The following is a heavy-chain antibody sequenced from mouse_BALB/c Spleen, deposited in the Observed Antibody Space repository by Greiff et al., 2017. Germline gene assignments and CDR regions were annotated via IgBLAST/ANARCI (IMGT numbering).Heavy chain of an antibody. J-gene: IGHJ4*01. CDR2: INPSNGRT. CDR3: ATMVTTGHYYAMDY. D-gene: IGHD2-2*01. CDR1: GYTFTSYW. V-gene: IGHV1S81*02. Sequence: VQLQQPGAELVKPGASVKLSCKASGYTFTSYWMHWVKQRPGQGLEWIGEINPSNGRTNYNEKFKSKATLTVDKSSSTAYMQLSSLTSEDSAVYYCATMVTTGHYYAMDYWGQGTSVTVSS.